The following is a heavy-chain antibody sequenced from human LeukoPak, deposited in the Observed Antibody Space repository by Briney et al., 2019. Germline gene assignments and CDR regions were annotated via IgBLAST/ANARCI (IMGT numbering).Heavy chain of an antibody. CDR1: GFTFSSYA. CDR3: ARDLLRIAAAGLPRDYYYGMDV. CDR2: ISYDGSNK. Sequence: GRSLRLSCAASGFTFSSYAMHWVRQAPGKELEWVAVISYDGSNKYYADSVKGRFTISRDNSKNTLYLQMNSLRAEDTAVYYCARDLLRIAAAGLPRDYYYGMDVWGQGTTVTVSS. V-gene: IGHV3-30-3*01. D-gene: IGHD6-13*01. J-gene: IGHJ6*02.